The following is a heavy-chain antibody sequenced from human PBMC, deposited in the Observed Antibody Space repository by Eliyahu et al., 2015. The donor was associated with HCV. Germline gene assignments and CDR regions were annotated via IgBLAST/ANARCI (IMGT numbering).Heavy chain of an antibody. CDR1: GGTFSSYT. V-gene: IGHV1-69*04. J-gene: IGHJ5*02. CDR3: ARDGLGYCSGGSCYSGWFDP. CDR2: IIPILGIA. Sequence: EVKKPGSSVKVSCKASGGTFSSYTISWVRQAPGQGLEWMGRIIPILGIANYAQKFQGRVTITADKSTSTAYMELSSLRSEDTAVYYCARDGLGYCSGGSCYSGWFDPWGQGTLVTVSS. D-gene: IGHD2-15*01.